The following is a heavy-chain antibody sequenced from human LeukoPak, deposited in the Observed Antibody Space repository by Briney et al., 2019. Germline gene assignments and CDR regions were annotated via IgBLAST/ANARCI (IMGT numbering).Heavy chain of an antibody. D-gene: IGHD2-15*01. J-gene: IGHJ4*02. CDR3: ARDPEGIFPDY. V-gene: IGHV1-46*01. CDR2: INPSGGST. CDR1: GYTLTELS. Sequence: GASVKVSCKVSGYTLTELSMHWVRQAPGQGVEGMGIINPSGGSTSYAQKFPGRVTMTRDTSTSTVYMELSSLRSEDTAVYYCARDPEGIFPDYWGQGTLVTVSS.